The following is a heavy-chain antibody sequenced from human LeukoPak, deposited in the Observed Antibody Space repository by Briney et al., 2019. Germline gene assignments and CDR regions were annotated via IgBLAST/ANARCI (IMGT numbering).Heavy chain of an antibody. Sequence: GGSLRLSCAASGFTFSSYSMNWVRQAPGKGLEWVSSISSSSSYIYYADSVKGRFTISRDNAKNSPYLQMNSLRAEDTAVYYCATEDDYGDAGVDYWGQGTLVTVSS. CDR1: GFTFSSYS. V-gene: IGHV3-21*01. J-gene: IGHJ4*02. CDR3: ATEDDYGDAGVDY. D-gene: IGHD4-17*01. CDR2: ISSSSSYI.